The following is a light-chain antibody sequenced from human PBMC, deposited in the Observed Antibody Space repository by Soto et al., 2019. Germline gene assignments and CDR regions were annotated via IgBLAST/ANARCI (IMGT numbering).Light chain of an antibody. Sequence: QSVLTQPASVSGSPGQSITISCTGTSRDVGGYNYVSWYQHHPGKTPKLMIFEVSNRPSGVSNRFSGSKSSNTASLTISGLQDEDEADYYCSSYASTNTVLFGGGTKLTVL. V-gene: IGLV2-14*01. CDR1: SRDVGGYNY. CDR2: EVS. J-gene: IGLJ2*01. CDR3: SSYASTNTVL.